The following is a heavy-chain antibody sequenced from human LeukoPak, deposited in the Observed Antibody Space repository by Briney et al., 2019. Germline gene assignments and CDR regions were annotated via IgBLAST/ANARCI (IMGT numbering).Heavy chain of an antibody. Sequence: GGSLRLSCAASGFSFDDYAMHWVRYAPGKGLDLVSGISWNSDTIGYADSVKGRFTISRDNAKNSLYLQMNSLRAEDTALYYCAKDISGTYLAALDYWGQGTLVTVSS. V-gene: IGHV3-9*01. CDR3: AKDISGTYLAALDY. J-gene: IGHJ4*02. CDR2: ISWNSDTI. D-gene: IGHD1-26*01. CDR1: GFSFDDYA.